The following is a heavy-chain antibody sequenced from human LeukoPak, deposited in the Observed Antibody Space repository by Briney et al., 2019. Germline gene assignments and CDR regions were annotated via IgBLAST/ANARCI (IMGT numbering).Heavy chain of an antibody. Sequence: SETLSLTCTVSGGSISRYYWSWIRQPPGKGLEWIGYIYYSGSTYYNPSLKSRVTISVDTSKNQFSLQLSSVTAADTAVYYCARLGPYSSSWYYFAYWGQGTLVTVSS. J-gene: IGHJ4*02. CDR3: ARLGPYSSSWYYFAY. V-gene: IGHV4-59*01. D-gene: IGHD6-13*01. CDR1: GGSISRYY. CDR2: IYYSGST.